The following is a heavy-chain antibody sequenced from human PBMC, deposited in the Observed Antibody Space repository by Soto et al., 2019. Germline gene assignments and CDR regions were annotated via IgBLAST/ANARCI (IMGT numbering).Heavy chain of an antibody. D-gene: IGHD3-22*01. CDR3: TTGLSNGYYNFDY. CDR1: GFTFSNAG. CDR2: IKGEADGGTT. V-gene: IGHV3-15*01. Sequence: SGGSLRLSCAASGFTFSNAGMSWVRQAPGKGLEWVGRIKGEADGGTTDYAAPVKGRITISRDHSKDTLYLQMNSLKTEDTAVYYCTTGLSNGYYNFDYWGQGTPVTVSS. J-gene: IGHJ4*02.